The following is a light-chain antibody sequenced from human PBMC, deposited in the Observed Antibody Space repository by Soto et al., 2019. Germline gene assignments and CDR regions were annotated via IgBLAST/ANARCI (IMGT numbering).Light chain of an antibody. Sequence: QSALTQPASVSGSPGQSITISCTGTSSDVGGYNYVSWYQQHPGKAPKLMVYEVSNRPSGVSNRFSGSKSGNTASLTISGLQAENEADYYCSSYTSSSTLDVSGTGTKLTV. CDR2: EVS. V-gene: IGLV2-14*01. J-gene: IGLJ1*01. CDR1: SSDVGGYNY. CDR3: SSYTSSSTLDV.